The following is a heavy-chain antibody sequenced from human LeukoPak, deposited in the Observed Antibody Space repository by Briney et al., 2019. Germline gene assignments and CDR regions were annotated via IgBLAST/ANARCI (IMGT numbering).Heavy chain of an antibody. J-gene: IGHJ3*02. Sequence: ASVKVSCKASGYSFINYGISWVRQAPGQGLEWMGWISVNNGDTNFAQKLQGRVTMTTDTSTSTAYMELRSLRSDDTAVYYCAREGYTSGFPFDIWGRGTMVTVSS. V-gene: IGHV1-18*01. CDR2: ISVNNGDT. D-gene: IGHD6-19*01. CDR3: AREGYTSGFPFDI. CDR1: GYSFINYG.